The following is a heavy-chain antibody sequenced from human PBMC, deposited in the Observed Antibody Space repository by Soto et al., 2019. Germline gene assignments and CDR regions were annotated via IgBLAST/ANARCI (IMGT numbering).Heavy chain of an antibody. Sequence: SETLSLTCTVSGGSISSGDYYWSWIRQPPGKGLEWIGYIYYSGSTYYNPSLKSRVTISVDTSKNQFSLKLSSVTAADTAVYYCARGSGYDFAWFDPWGQGTRVTVSS. CDR3: ARGSGYDFAWFDP. CDR2: IYYSGST. J-gene: IGHJ5*02. D-gene: IGHD5-12*01. V-gene: IGHV4-30-4*01. CDR1: GGSISSGDYY.